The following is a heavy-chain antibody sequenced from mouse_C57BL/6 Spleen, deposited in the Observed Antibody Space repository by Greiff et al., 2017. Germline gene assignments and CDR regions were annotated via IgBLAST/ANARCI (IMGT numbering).Heavy chain of an antibody. CDR2: IGSGGSYT. Sequence: EVQVVESGGDLVKPGGSLKLSCEASGSTFSGYGLSWVAQTPDKGLEWVATIGSGGSYTYYTDSVKERFTISRDNAKNTLYLQMSSLKSEDTAMYYCALTTVVATRAMDYWGQGTSVTVSS. CDR1: GSTFSGYG. CDR3: ALTTVVATRAMDY. D-gene: IGHD1-1*01. V-gene: IGHV5-6*01. J-gene: IGHJ4*01.